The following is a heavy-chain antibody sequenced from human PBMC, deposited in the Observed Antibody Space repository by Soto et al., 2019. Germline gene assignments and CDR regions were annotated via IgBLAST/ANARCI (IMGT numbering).Heavy chain of an antibody. V-gene: IGHV3-23*01. CDR2: ISGSGGST. CDR3: AKDSASQKIWLLFDY. Sequence: EVQLLESGGGLVQPGGSLRLSCAASGFTFSSYAMSWVRQAPGKGLEWVSAISGSGGSTYYADSVKGRFTISRDNSKKTLYLQMNSLRAEDTAVYYYAKDSASQKIWLLFDYWGQGTLVTVSS. J-gene: IGHJ4*02. CDR1: GFTFSSYA. D-gene: IGHD5-18*01.